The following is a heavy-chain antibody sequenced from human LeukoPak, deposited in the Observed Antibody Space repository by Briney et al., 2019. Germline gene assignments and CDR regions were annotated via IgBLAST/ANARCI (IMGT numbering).Heavy chain of an antibody. Sequence: GGTLRLSCVASGFTFSTYGMSWVRQAPGKGLEWVSAISGSGGSTYYADSVKGRFTISRDNAKNSLYLQMNSLRAEDTAVYYCARDFDRLSRKIGRDSLYFYYYYMDVWGKGTTVTVSS. CDR1: GFTFSTYG. V-gene: IGHV3-23*01. CDR2: ISGSGGST. J-gene: IGHJ6*03. D-gene: IGHD3-9*01. CDR3: ARDFDRLSRKIGRDSLYFYYYYMDV.